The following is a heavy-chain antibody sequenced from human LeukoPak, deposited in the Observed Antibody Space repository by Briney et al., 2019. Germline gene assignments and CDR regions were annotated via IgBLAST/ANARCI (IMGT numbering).Heavy chain of an antibody. V-gene: IGHV4-59*12. CDR2: IYYSGST. CDR3: ARAGYTISYYSLDY. CDR1: GGSISSYY. D-gene: IGHD1-26*01. J-gene: IGHJ4*02. Sequence: SETLSLTCTVSGGSISSYYWSWIRQPPGKGLHWTEYIYYSGSTNYNPSLKSRVTISVDTSKNQFSLKLTSVTAADTGMYYCARAGYTISYYSLDYWGQGALVTVSS.